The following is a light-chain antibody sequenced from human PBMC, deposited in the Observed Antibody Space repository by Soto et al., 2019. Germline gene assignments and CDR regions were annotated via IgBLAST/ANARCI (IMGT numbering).Light chain of an antibody. CDR1: QSVLYSPNNKNY. V-gene: IGKV4-1*01. Sequence: DIVMTQSPESLAVSLGERATINCKSSQSVLYSPNNKNYLAWYQQKPGQPPKLLIYWASTRESGVPERFSCSGSGTDFTLTISSLQAEDVAVYYCQQYYSSPWTFGQGTKVEIK. CDR3: QQYYSSPWT. J-gene: IGKJ1*01. CDR2: WAS.